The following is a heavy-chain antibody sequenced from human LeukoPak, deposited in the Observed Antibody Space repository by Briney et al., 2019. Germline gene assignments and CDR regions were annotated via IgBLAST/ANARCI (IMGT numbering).Heavy chain of an antibody. CDR1: GFSLSSYW. J-gene: IGHJ1*01. V-gene: IGHV3-7*01. D-gene: IGHD3-16*01. Sequence: GGSLRLSCAASGFSLSSYWMSWVRQAPGKGLEWVATINEDEREKYYVASVKGRFTIYRDSAKNPLYLQMNSLRAEDTAVYYCVREPPEINVAEYFQYWGQGALVIVSS. CDR3: VREPPEINVAEYFQY. CDR2: INEDEREK.